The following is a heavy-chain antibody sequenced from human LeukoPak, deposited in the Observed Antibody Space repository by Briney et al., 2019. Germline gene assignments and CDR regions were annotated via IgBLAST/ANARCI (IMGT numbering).Heavy chain of an antibody. D-gene: IGHD1-1*01. CDR3: ARGGYPTYYYYYMDV. Sequence: GGSLRLSCAASGFTFSTYWMHWVRQAPGKGLVWVSRIESDGSSTSYADSVKGRFTISRDNAKSTLYLQMNSLRAEDTAVYYCARGGYPTYYYYYMDVWGKGTTVTVSS. V-gene: IGHV3-74*01. CDR2: IESDGSST. J-gene: IGHJ6*03. CDR1: GFTFSTYW.